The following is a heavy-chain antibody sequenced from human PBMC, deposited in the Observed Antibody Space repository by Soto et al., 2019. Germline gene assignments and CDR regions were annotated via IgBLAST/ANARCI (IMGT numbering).Heavy chain of an antibody. V-gene: IGHV4-31*03. D-gene: IGHD6-19*01. J-gene: IGHJ4*02. CDR3: ARDWGSSGWPN. CDR2: IYFTGTT. Sequence: PSETLSLTCTVSGGSISSGGYYWSWIRQHPGKGLEWVGYIYFTGTTLYNPSLKSRLAISVDTSKNQFSLKLTSVTAADTAVYYCARDWGSSGWPNWGQGVLVTVSS. CDR1: GGSISSGGYY.